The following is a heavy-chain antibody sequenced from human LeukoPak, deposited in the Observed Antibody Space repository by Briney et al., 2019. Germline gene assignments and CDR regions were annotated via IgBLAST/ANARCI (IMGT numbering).Heavy chain of an antibody. CDR1: GGTFSSYA. J-gene: IGHJ6*04. D-gene: IGHD3-9*01. CDR3: PRAVYDILTHYCYYGMDV. CDR2: IIPIFCAA. V-gene: IGHV1-69*06. Sequence: SVKVSCKASGGTFSSYAISWVRQAPGQGLEWIGGIIPIFCAANYAQKFQGRVTITADKSTSTAYMELSSLRSEDTVFYYWPRAVYDILTHYCYYGMDVWGKGTTVTVSS.